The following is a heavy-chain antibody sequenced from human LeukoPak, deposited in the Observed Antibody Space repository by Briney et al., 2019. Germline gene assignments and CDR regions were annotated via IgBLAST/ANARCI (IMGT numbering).Heavy chain of an antibody. D-gene: IGHD6-13*01. V-gene: IGHV3-21*01. CDR2: ISSGSYTI. J-gene: IGHJ4*02. Sequence: GGSLRLSCAASGFTFSSYSMNWVRQAPGKGLEWVSVISSGSYTIYYADSVKGRFTISRDNAKNSLYLQMNSLRAEDTAVYYCATSAVGGPNEYWGQGTLVTVSS. CDR1: GFTFSSYS. CDR3: ATSAVGGPNEY.